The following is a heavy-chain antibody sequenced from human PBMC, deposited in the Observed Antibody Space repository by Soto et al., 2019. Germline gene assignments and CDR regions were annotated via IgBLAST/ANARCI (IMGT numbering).Heavy chain of an antibody. CDR2: IYYSGST. D-gene: IGHD2-15*01. CDR3: ARDRALCSGGSCYSGYYYYGMDV. Sequence: SETLSLTCTASGGSISSGGYYWSWIRQHPGKGLEWIGYIYYSGSTYYNPSLKSRVTISVDTSKNQFSLKLSSVTAADTAVYYCARDRALCSGGSCYSGYYYYGMDVWGQGTTVTVSS. CDR1: GGSISSGGYY. J-gene: IGHJ6*02. V-gene: IGHV4-31*03.